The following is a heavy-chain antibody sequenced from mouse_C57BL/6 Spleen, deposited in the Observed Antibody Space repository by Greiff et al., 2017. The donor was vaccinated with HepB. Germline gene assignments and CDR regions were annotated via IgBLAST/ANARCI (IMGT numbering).Heavy chain of an antibody. J-gene: IGHJ1*03. CDR2: FYPGSGSI. D-gene: IGHD1-1*01. V-gene: IGHV1-62-2*01. CDR3: ARHEEGEVLRYYWYFDV. CDR1: GYTFTEYT. Sequence: QVQLQQSGAELVKPGASVKLSCKASGYTFTEYTIHWVKQRSGQGLEWIGWFYPGSGSIKYNEKFKDKATLTADKSSSTVYMELSRLTSEDSAVYFCARHEEGEVLRYYWYFDVWGTGTTVTVSS.